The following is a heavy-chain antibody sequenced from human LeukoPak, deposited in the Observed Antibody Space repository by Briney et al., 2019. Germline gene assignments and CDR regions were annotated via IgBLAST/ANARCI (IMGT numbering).Heavy chain of an antibody. J-gene: IGHJ4*02. V-gene: IGHV3-48*01. D-gene: IGHD2-15*01. CDR3: ASSIHCSGGSCYVP. CDR2: ISSSSSSI. Sequence: GGSLRLSCSASGFTLSSYNMNWVRQAPGKGLEWISYISSSSSSIDYADSVKGRFTVPRDDAKNSLYLQMNSLRAEDTAVYYCASSIHCSGGSCYVPWGQGTLVTVSS. CDR1: GFTLSSYN.